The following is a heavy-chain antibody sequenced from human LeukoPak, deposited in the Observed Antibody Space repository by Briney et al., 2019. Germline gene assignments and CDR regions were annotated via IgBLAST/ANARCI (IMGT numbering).Heavy chain of an antibody. V-gene: IGHV3-11*01. CDR2: INIGGTNT. CDR3: ATDGAGFDT. J-gene: IGHJ5*02. CDR1: GFTFSDYY. Sequence: NAGGSLRLSCAASGFTFSDYYMSWIRQAPGKGLEWLSYINIGGTNTHYADSVKGRFTISRDNAKKSLYLEMNNLRAEDTAVYYCATDGAGFDTWGQGVLATVSS.